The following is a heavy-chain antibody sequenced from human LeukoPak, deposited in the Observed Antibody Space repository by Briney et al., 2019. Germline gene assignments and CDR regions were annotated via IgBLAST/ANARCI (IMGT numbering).Heavy chain of an antibody. D-gene: IGHD5-24*01. CDR1: GGSVGGYY. CDR3: ARGQIRDGYNYAEY. CDR2: INHSGST. V-gene: IGHV4-34*01. Sequence: PSETLSLTCAVYGGSVGGYYWSWIRQPPGKGLEWIGEINHSGSTNSNPSLKRRVPISVDTSKNQISLELRPVTAADTAVYYCARGQIRDGYNYAEYWRQGTLVTVSS. J-gene: IGHJ4*02.